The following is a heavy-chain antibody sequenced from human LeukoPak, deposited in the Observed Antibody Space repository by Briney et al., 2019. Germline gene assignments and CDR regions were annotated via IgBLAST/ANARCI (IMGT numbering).Heavy chain of an antibody. CDR1: GASISGGSYY. CDR3: ARFITIPGVAFDI. J-gene: IGHJ3*02. Sequence: SETLSLTCTVSGASISGGSYYWSWIRQPAGKGLEWIGRIYTSGNTHYNPSLKSRVTMSVDTSQNQFTLNLSSVTAADTAVYYCARFITIPGVAFDIWGQGTMVTVSS. V-gene: IGHV4-61*02. CDR2: IYTSGNT. D-gene: IGHD3-10*01.